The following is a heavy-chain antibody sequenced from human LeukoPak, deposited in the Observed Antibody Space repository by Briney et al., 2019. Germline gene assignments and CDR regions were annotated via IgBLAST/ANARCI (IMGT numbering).Heavy chain of an antibody. J-gene: IGHJ6*03. D-gene: IGHD3-22*01. CDR1: GYTFTSYA. V-gene: IGHV1-3*03. Sequence: ASVKVSCKASGYTFTSYAMHWVRQAPGQRLEWMGWINAGNGNTKYSQEFQGRVTITRDTSASTAYMELSSLRSEDMAVYYCARESLVVANHNNHYYYYMDVWDKGTTVTVPS. CDR3: ARESLVVANHNNHYYYYMDV. CDR2: INAGNGNT.